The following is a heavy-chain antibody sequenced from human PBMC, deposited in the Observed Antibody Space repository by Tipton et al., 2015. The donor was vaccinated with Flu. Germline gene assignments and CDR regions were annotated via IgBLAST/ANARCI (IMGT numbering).Heavy chain of an antibody. CDR2: ISSSSSYI. V-gene: IGHV3-21*01. J-gene: IGHJ4*02. CDR3: AREGALWFGELGY. D-gene: IGHD3-10*01. Sequence: SLRLSCAASGITFSSYSMNWVRQAPGEGLEWVSSISSSSSYIYYADSVKGRFTISRDNAKNSLYLQMNSLRAEDAAVYYCAREGALWFGELGYWGQGTLVTVSS. CDR1: GITFSSYS.